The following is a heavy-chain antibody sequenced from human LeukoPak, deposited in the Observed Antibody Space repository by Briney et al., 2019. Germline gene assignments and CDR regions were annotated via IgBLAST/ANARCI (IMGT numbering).Heavy chain of an antibody. V-gene: IGHV1-2*02. D-gene: IGHD6-6*01. Sequence: ASVKVTCKASGYTFTGYYMHWVRQAPGQGLEWMGWINPNSGGTNYAQKFQGRVTMTRDTSISTAYMELSRLRSDDTAVYYCARSLSIAARSFDYWGQGTLVTVSS. J-gene: IGHJ4*02. CDR1: GYTFTGYY. CDR2: INPNSGGT. CDR3: ARSLSIAARSFDY.